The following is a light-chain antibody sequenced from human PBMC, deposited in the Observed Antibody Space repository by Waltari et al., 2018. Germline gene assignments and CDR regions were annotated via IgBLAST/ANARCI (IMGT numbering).Light chain of an antibody. CDR2: KAS. J-gene: IGKJ1*01. V-gene: IGKV1-5*03. CDR3: LQYNSYPWT. Sequence: DIQVTQYPSTLSASVGVRVTITCRASQSIVVWLAWYQQKPGKAPRLLIYKASYLESGVPSRFSGSGSGTEFTLTISSLQADDFATYYCLQYNSYPWTFGQGTKVEIK. CDR1: QSIVVW.